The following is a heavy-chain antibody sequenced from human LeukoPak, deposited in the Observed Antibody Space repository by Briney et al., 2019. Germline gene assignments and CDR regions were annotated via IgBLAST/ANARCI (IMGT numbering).Heavy chain of an antibody. CDR3: ARDEEYSSGYDLPFDY. CDR2: ISAYNGNT. CDR1: GFTFSSYA. J-gene: IGHJ4*01. D-gene: IGHD3-22*01. Sequence: AGRSLRLSCAASGFTFSSYAMHWVRQAPGKGLEWMGWISAYNGNTNYAQKLQGRVTMTTDTSTSTAYMELRSLRSDDTAVYYCARDEEYSSGYDLPFDYWGQGTLVTVSS. V-gene: IGHV1-18*01.